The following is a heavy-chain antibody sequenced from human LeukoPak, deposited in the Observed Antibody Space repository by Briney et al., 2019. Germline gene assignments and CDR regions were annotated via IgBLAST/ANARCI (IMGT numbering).Heavy chain of an antibody. Sequence: SETLSLTCTVSGGSISSYYWSWIRQPPGKGLEWIGYIYYSGSTNYNPSLKSRVTISVDTSKNQFPLKLSSVTAADTAVYYCARDEARVLDYWGQGALVTVSS. V-gene: IGHV4-59*01. CDR3: ARDEARVLDY. CDR2: IYYSGST. CDR1: GGSISSYY. J-gene: IGHJ4*02.